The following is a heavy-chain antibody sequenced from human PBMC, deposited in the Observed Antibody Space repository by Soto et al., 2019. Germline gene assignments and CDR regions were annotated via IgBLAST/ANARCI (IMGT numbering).Heavy chain of an antibody. Sequence: EVQLVESGGGLVQPGGSLRLSCAASGFTFSSYWMHWVRQVPGKGLMWVSRIISDGSGTSYADSVKGRFTISRDNARNTLYLQMNSLRAEDTAVYYCARDRIAVAALDSWGQGTLGTVSS. CDR3: ARDRIAVAALDS. J-gene: IGHJ4*02. CDR1: GFTFSSYW. V-gene: IGHV3-74*01. CDR2: IISDGSGT. D-gene: IGHD6-19*01.